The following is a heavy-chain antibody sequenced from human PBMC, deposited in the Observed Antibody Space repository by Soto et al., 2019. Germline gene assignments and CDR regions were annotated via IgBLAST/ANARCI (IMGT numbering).Heavy chain of an antibody. CDR2: ISAYNGNT. Sequence: GASVKVSCKASGYTFTSYGISWVRQAPGQGLEWMGWISAYNGNTNYAQKLQGRVTMTTDTSTSTAYMELRSLRSDDTAVYYCERDRAEGYSSSWFPFDYWGQGTLVTVSS. CDR3: ERDRAEGYSSSWFPFDY. V-gene: IGHV1-18*01. J-gene: IGHJ4*02. CDR1: GYTFTSYG. D-gene: IGHD6-13*01.